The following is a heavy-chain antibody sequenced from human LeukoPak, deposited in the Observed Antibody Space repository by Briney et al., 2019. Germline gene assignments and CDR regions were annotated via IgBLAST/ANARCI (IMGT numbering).Heavy chain of an antibody. J-gene: IGHJ6*03. CDR2: MNPNSGNT. V-gene: IGHV1-8*03. D-gene: IGHD6-13*01. CDR3: ARGGSSWYYYYYMDV. CDR1: GYTFTSYD. Sequence: ASVKVSCKAPGYTFTSYDINWVRQATGQGLEWMGWMNPNSGNTGYAQKFQGRVTITRNTSISTAYMELSSLRSEDTAVYYCARGGSSWYYYYYMDVWGKGTTVTVSS.